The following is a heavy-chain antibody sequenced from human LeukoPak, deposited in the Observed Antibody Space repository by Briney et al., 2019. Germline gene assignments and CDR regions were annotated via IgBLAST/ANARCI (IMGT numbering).Heavy chain of an antibody. CDR3: ARLLNYYYYMDV. V-gene: IGHV1-46*01. Sequence: ASVKVSCKASGYTFSRYYMHWVRQAPGQGLEWMGIINPSGGGTSYAQKFQGRVTMTRDMSTSTVYMELSSLRSEDTAVYYCARLLNYYYYMDVWGKGTTVTVSS. CDR1: GYTFSRYY. J-gene: IGHJ6*03. CDR2: INPSGGGT. D-gene: IGHD2/OR15-2a*01.